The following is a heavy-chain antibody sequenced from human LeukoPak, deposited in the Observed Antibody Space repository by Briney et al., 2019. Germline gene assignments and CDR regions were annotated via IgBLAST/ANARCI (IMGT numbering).Heavy chain of an antibody. V-gene: IGHV5-51*01. D-gene: IGHD2-15*01. CDR1: GYSFTSYW. CDR2: IYPGDSDT. CDR3: ASRWSEHDGAFDI. J-gene: IGHJ3*02. Sequence: GASLQISCKGSGYSFTSYWIGWVRQLPGKGLEWMGIIYPGDSDTRYSPSFQGQVTISADKSISTAYLQWSSLKASDTAMYYCASRWSEHDGAFDIWGQGTMVTVSS.